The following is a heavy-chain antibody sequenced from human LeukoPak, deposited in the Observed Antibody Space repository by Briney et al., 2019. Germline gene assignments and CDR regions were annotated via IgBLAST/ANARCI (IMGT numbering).Heavy chain of an antibody. D-gene: IGHD3-3*01. CDR3: ARGDYDFWSGPPLFDP. J-gene: IGHJ5*02. V-gene: IGHV1-2*02. CDR1: GSTFTGYY. CDR2: ISPNSGGT. Sequence: GASVKVSCKASGSTFTGYYMHRVRQAPGQGLEWMGGISPNSGGTNYAQKFPGRVTITRDTSISTAYMELSRVRSDDTAVYYCARGDYDFWSGPPLFDPWGQGTLVTVSS.